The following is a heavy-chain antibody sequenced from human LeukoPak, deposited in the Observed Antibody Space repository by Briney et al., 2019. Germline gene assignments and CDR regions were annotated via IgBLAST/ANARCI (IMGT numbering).Heavy chain of an antibody. D-gene: IGHD4-23*01. J-gene: IGHJ6*02. V-gene: IGHV4-30-2*01. CDR3: ARGEERWSQLDV. Sequence: SQTLSLTCAVSGGSISSGGYSWSWIRQPPGKGLEWIGYIYHSGSTYYNPSLKSRVTISVDRSKNQFSLELSSVTAADTAVYYCARGEERWSQLDVWGQGTTVTVSS. CDR1: GGSISSGGYS. CDR2: IYHSGST.